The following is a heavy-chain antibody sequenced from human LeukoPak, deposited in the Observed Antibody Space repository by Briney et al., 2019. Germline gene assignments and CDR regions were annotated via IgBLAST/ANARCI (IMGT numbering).Heavy chain of an antibody. V-gene: IGHV4-34*01. CDR2: IKHSGSN. CDR3: ASSENRSGLVVTGVGDRKRNNWFDP. J-gene: IGHJ5*02. Sequence: SETESLICALYGGSFSGYYWRWIRLPPGGGLEWKGEIKHSGSNNYHTSLKSGVTIPVETPKNQFSLKLTSVTPGARAGNYFASSENRSGLVVTGVGDRKRNNWFDPWGQGTLVTVSS. D-gene: IGHD2/OR15-2a*01. CDR1: GGSFSGYY.